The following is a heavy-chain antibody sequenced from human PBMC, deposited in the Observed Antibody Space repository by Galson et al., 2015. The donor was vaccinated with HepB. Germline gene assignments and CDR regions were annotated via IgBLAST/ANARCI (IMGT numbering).Heavy chain of an antibody. V-gene: IGHV1-2*02. CDR2: SNPKSGGT. D-gene: IGHD3-3*01. CDR1: GYTFTDYY. CDR3: STFDFWSY. J-gene: IGHJ4*02. Sequence: SVKVSCKASGYTFTDYYVHWVRQAPGQGLEWVGWSNPKSGGTKYAQKFQGRVTMTTDTSISTAYLELTRLTSDDTAVYYCSTFDFWSYWGLGTLVSVSS.